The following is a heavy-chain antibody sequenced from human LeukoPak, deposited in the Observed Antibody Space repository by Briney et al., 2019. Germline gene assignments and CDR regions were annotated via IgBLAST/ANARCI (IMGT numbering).Heavy chain of an antibody. Sequence: SETLSLTCTVSGDSISSYYWSWIRQPPGKGLEWIGYIYSSGSTNYNPSLKSRVTISVDTSKNQFSLKVSSVTAADTAVYYCARETYGSGPFDYWGQGTLVTVFS. V-gene: IGHV4-59*01. J-gene: IGHJ4*02. CDR1: GDSISSYY. CDR2: IYSSGST. CDR3: ARETYGSGPFDY. D-gene: IGHD3-10*01.